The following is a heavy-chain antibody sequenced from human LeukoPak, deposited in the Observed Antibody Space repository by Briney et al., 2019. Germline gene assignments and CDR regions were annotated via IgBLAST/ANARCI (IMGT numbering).Heavy chain of an antibody. CDR1: AGSFSGYY. J-gene: IGHJ5*02. D-gene: IGHD3-10*01. CDR3: ARDRMVRGVRNWFDR. V-gene: IGHV4-34*01. CDR2: INHSGST. Sequence: PSETLSLTCAVYAGSFSGYYWSWLRHPPGKGLEWLGEINHSGSTNYNPSLKSRVTISVDTSKNPFSLKLSSVTAADTAVYYCARDRMVRGVRNWFDRWGQGTLVTVSS.